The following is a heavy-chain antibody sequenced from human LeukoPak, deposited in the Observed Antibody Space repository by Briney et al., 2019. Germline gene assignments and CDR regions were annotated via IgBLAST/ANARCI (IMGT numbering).Heavy chain of an antibody. Sequence: GGSLRLSCIASGFTFSRYTMNWVRQAPGKGLEWVSYISSSGSTIYYADSVKGRFTISRDNAKNSLYLQMNSLRAENTAVYYCARWEGDSPYYYYYYMDVWGKGTTVTVSS. V-gene: IGHV3-48*04. J-gene: IGHJ6*03. D-gene: IGHD2-21*02. CDR3: ARWEGDSPYYYYYYMDV. CDR1: GFTFSRYT. CDR2: ISSSGSTI.